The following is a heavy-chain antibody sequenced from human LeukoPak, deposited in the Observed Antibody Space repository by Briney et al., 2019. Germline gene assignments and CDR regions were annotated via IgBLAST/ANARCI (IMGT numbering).Heavy chain of an antibody. CDR1: GYTFTSYD. J-gene: IGHJ4*02. CDR3: ARLVYDFWSGYYGYYFDY. CDR2: MNPNSGKT. V-gene: IGHV1-8*01. Sequence: ASVKVSCKASGYTFTSYDINWVGQAAGQGLEWMGWMNPNSGKTGYAQKFQGRVTMTRNTSISTAYMELSSLRSEDTAVYYCARLVYDFWSGYYGYYFDYWGQGTLVTVSS. D-gene: IGHD3-3*01.